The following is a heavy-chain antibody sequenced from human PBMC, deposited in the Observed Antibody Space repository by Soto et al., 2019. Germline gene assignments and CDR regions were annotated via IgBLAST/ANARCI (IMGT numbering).Heavy chain of an antibody. Sequence: QVQLQESGPGLMKPSQTLALTCTVSGVSISSTYYWTWMRQHPGKGLEWIGYIYHGVSTNYNPSLKSRVTMSVDTSKNQIALNLSSVTAADTAVYYCAIGGAILHYVDYCCQGTLVTVSS. CDR2: IYHGVST. J-gene: IGHJ4*02. V-gene: IGHV4-31*03. D-gene: IGHD3-3*01. CDR1: GVSISSTYY. CDR3: AIGGAILHYVDY.